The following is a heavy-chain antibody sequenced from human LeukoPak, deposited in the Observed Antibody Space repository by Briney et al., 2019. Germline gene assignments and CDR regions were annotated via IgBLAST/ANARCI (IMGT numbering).Heavy chain of an antibody. Sequence: SETLSLTCAVYGGSFSGYYWSWIRQPPGKGLEWIGYIYYSGSTNYNPSLKSRVTISVDTSKNQFSLKLSSVTAADTAVYYCASAFGYIGFDYWGQGTLVTVSS. V-gene: IGHV4-59*01. CDR1: GGSFSGYY. CDR3: ASAFGYIGFDY. D-gene: IGHD6-13*01. J-gene: IGHJ4*02. CDR2: IYYSGST.